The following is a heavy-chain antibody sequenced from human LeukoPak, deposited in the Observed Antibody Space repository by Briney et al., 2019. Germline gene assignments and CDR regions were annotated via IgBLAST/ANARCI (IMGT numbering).Heavy chain of an antibody. CDR2: IYYSGST. CDR1: GGSISSSSYY. J-gene: IGHJ6*03. D-gene: IGHD2-15*01. Sequence: SETLSLTCTVSGGSISSSSYYWGCIRRPPGKGLEWIGSIYYSGSTYCNPSLKSRVTISVDTSKNQFSLKLSSVTAADTAVYYCARSGRVGEYYYYYYMDVWGKGTTVTVSS. CDR3: ARSGRVGEYYYYYYMDV. V-gene: IGHV4-39*07.